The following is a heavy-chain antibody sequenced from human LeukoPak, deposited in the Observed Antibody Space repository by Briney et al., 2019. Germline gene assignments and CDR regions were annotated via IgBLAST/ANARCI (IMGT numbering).Heavy chain of an antibody. CDR1: GGSISSGSYY. J-gene: IGHJ3*02. V-gene: IGHV4-61*02. Sequence: PPETLSLTCTVSGGSISSGSYYWSWIRQPAGKGLEWIGRIYTSGSTNYNPSLKSRVTISVDTSKNQFSLKLSSVTAADTAVYYCARDGGEITTHEAGYDAFDIWGQGTMVTVSS. CDR3: ARDGGEITTHEAGYDAFDI. D-gene: IGHD3-3*01. CDR2: IYTSGST.